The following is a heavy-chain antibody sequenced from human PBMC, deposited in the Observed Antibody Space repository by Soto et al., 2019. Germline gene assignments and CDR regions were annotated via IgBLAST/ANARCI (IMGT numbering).Heavy chain of an antibody. CDR1: GYVFTSYG. D-gene: IGHD5-12*01. CDR3: ARGGGYDSPGY. J-gene: IGHJ4*02. CDR2: INTYNGNT. V-gene: IGHV1-18*01. Sequence: ASVKVSCKTSGYVFTSYGIGWARQAPGQGLEWMGWINTYNGNTNYAQKLQGRVTMTTDTSTSTAYMELRSLRSDDTAVYYCARGGGYDSPGYWGQGTRVTVSS.